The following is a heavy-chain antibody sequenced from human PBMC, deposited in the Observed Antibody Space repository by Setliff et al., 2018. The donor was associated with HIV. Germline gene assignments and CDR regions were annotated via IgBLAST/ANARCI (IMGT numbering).Heavy chain of an antibody. CDR3: ARVRLYNNALDY. D-gene: IGHD3-10*01. V-gene: IGHV3-66*02. CDR1: GFTVSSYY. Sequence: PGGSLRLSCAASGFTVSSYYMAWVRQAPGKGLEWVSTIYSGGSTYHADSVKGRFTLSRDTSKNTLLLQMSTLRPEDTAVYYCARVRLYNNALDYWGQGTLVTVSS. CDR2: IYSGGST. J-gene: IGHJ4*02.